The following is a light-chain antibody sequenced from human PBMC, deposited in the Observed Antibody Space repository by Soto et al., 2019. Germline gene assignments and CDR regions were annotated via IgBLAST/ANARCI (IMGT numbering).Light chain of an antibody. Sequence: IMLKQSPATLSLTTGETATLSCRASQSVSSYLAWYQQKPGQAPRLLIYDASNSATGIPARFSGSGSGTDFPLTISSLGREDFAVYCSQPRSNWPGTFAQGTKV. J-gene: IGKJ1*01. CDR2: DAS. CDR3: QPRSNWPGT. CDR1: QSVSSY. V-gene: IGKV3-11*01.